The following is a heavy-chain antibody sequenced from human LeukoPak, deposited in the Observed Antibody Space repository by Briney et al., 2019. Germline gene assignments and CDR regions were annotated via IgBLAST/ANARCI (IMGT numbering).Heavy chain of an antibody. CDR2: IKSNTAGGTT. J-gene: IGHJ6*02. Sequence: GGSLRLSCAASDFTFDSAWMSWVRQAPGKGLEWVGRIKSNTAGGTTEYAAPVKARFTISRDDSKNTLYLQMNSLKPEDTAVYYCTTDLMDVWGQGTTVTVSS. CDR1: DFTFDSAW. CDR3: TTDLMDV. V-gene: IGHV3-15*01.